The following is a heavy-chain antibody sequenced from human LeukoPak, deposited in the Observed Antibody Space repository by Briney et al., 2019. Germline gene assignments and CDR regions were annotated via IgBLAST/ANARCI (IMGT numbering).Heavy chain of an antibody. V-gene: IGHV3-53*01. CDR1: GFIVSSSY. J-gene: IGHJ4*02. CDR3: AKGDTDCTCPGY. D-gene: IGHD2-21*02. CDR2: FQRDGHT. Sequence: GGSLRLSCAASGFIVSSSYMSWVRQTPGKGLEWVSTFQRDGHTAYADSVKSRFTISRDVSENRIYLQMNSLRVEDTAVYYCAKGDTDCTCPGYWGRGTLVTVSS.